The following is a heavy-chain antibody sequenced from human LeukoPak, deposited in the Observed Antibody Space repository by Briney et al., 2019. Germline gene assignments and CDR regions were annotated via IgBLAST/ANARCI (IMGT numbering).Heavy chain of an antibody. D-gene: IGHD3-22*01. J-gene: IGHJ4*02. CDR1: GDSVSSNSAA. CDR3: AREGRYYDSSGYYNPPFDY. Sequence: SQTLSLTCAISGDSVSSNSAAWNWIRQSPSRGLEWLGRTYYRSKWYNDYAVSVKSRITINPDTSKNQFSLQLNSVTPEDTAVYYCAREGRYYDSSGYYNPPFDYWGQGTLVTVSS. CDR2: TYYRSKWYN. V-gene: IGHV6-1*01.